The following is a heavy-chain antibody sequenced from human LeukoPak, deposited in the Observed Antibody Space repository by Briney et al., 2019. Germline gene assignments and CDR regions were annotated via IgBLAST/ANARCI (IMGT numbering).Heavy chain of an antibody. CDR3: ARDSENQYCSGGSCYSGWFDP. D-gene: IGHD2-15*01. CDR2: INHSGST. J-gene: IGHJ5*02. Sequence: PSETLSLTCAVYDGSLSGYYWGWIRQPPGKGLEWIGEINHSGSTNYNPSLKSRVSISIDTSKNQFSLNLTSVTAADTAVYYCARDSENQYCSGGSCYSGWFDPWGQGTLVTVSS. CDR1: DGSLSGYY. V-gene: IGHV4-34*01.